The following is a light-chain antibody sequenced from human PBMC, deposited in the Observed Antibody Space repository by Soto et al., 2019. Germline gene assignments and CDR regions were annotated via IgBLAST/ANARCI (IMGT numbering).Light chain of an antibody. J-gene: IGKJ1*01. Sequence: EIVLTRYPGTGSLCPVGISSLAGMSSQSVSSRYLAWYQQNPGQAPRLXIYGASSRATGIPDRFSGSGSGTDFTLTISSLQPEDFATYYCQQTYSTPPTFGQGTKVDIK. CDR1: QSVSSRY. CDR3: QQTYSTPPT. V-gene: IGKV3-20*01. CDR2: GAS.